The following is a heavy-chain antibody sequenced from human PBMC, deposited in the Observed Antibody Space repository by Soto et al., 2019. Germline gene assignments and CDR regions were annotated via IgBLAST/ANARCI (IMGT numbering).Heavy chain of an antibody. D-gene: IGHD6-13*01. J-gene: IGHJ5*02. V-gene: IGHV4-59*08. CDR3: ARSSSWVNWFDP. Sequence: SETLSLTCTVSGGSISSYYWNWIRQPPGKGLEWIGYIYYSGSTNYNPSLKSPVTISVDTSKNQFSLKLSSVTAADTAVYYCARSSSWVNWFDPWGQGTLVTVSS. CDR2: IYYSGST. CDR1: GGSISSYY.